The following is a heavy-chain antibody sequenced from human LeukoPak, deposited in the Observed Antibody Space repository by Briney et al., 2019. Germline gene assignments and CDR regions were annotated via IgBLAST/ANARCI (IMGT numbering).Heavy chain of an antibody. D-gene: IGHD3-16*01. CDR2: IYHGDCAT. CDR3: ARRGGPFDY. V-gene: IGHV5-51*01. J-gene: IGHJ4*02. Sequence: GESLKISCAVSGYSFSSYWMGWVRQTPGKGLEWIGIIYHGDCATSYSPSCLDEVTNSADKSIHTAYLQWSSLKASDTAMYYCARRGGPFDYWGQGTLVTVSS. CDR1: GYSFSSYW.